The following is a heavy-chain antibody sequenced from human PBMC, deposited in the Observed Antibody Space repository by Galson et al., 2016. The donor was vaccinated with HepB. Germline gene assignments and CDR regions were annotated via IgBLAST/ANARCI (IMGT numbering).Heavy chain of an antibody. V-gene: IGHV1-18*04. Sequence: SVKVSCKASGYMFTGNYIHWVRQAPGQGFEWMGWTSPHNGKTDYAQKIQDRVTMTTDTSTNTAYMELRRLTPVDTAIYYCARMVWANYHDSGGLGFVYWGRGTLVTVSS. CDR3: ARMVWANYHDSGGLGFVY. D-gene: IGHD3-16*01. J-gene: IGHJ4*02. CDR1: GYMFTGNY. CDR2: TSPHNGKT.